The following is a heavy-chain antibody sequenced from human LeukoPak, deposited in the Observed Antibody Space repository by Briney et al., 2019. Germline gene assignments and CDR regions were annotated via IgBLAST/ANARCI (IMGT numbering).Heavy chain of an antibody. CDR2: IKQDGSEK. CDR3: ARTRADILTGYPYFDY. J-gene: IGHJ4*02. V-gene: IGHV3-7*01. Sequence: GGSLRLSCAASGFIFSSYWMSWVRQAPGKGLEWVANIKQDGSEKYYVDSVKGRFTISRDNAKNSLYLQMNSLRAEDTAVYYCARTRADILTGYPYFDYWGQGTLVTVSS. CDR1: GFIFSSYW. D-gene: IGHD3-9*01.